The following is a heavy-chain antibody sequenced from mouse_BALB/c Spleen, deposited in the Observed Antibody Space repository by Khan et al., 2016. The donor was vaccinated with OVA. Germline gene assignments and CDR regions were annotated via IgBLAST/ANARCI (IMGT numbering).Heavy chain of an antibody. V-gene: IGHV1-61*01. CDR3: ARREKYGYDPSWFAY. Sequence: VQLQQSGAELVRPGASVKLSCKASGYTFTSYWMNWVKQRPGQGLEWIGMIDPSDSETHYNQIFKDKATLTVDKSSSTAYMQLSSLTSEDSAVYDCARREKYGYDPSWFAYWGQGTLVTVSA. D-gene: IGHD2-2*01. CDR2: IDPSDSET. CDR1: GYTFTSYW. J-gene: IGHJ3*01.